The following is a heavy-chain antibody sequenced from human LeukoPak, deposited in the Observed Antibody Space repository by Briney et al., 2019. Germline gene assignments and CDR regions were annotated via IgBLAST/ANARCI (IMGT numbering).Heavy chain of an antibody. Sequence: GGSLRLSCVVSGFRVSSNYMTLVRQAPGKGLEWVSLIYNGGGTYYADSVKGRFTISRDNSKNTVYLQMKSLRAEDTAMYYCMLDVDVWGKGTTVTVSS. CDR1: GFRVSSNY. CDR2: IYNGGGT. V-gene: IGHV3-53*01. D-gene: IGHD3-10*02. J-gene: IGHJ6*04. CDR3: MLDVDV.